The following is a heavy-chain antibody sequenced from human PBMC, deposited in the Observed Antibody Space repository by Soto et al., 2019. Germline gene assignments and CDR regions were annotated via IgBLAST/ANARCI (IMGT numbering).Heavy chain of an antibody. CDR2: VYYSGST. D-gene: IGHD2-2*01. CDR1: GGSISSYY. CDR3: AKDYGEYCISTSCYLYNWFDP. V-gene: IGHV4-59*12. Sequence: ASETLSLTCTVSGGSISSYYWCWIRHPPGKGLVWIGEVYYSGSTNYNPPFKSRVAMSVDKSKNQFSLKLNSVTAADTALYYCAKDYGEYCISTSCYLYNWFDPWGQGTLVTVSS. J-gene: IGHJ5*02.